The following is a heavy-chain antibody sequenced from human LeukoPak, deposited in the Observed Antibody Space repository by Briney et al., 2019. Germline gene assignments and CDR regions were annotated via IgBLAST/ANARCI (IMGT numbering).Heavy chain of an antibody. J-gene: IGHJ4*02. V-gene: IGHV3-43*02. CDR1: GFTFDVFA. D-gene: IGHD3/OR15-3a*01. CDR2: ITGDGTGT. Sequence: GGSLRLSCAASGFTFDVFAMHGVRQVPGKGLEWVSLITGDGTGTYYADSVKGRFPISRDNIRNSLYLHMNSLRTEDTAFYYCARTGNFDYWGQGTLVTVSS. CDR3: ARTGNFDY.